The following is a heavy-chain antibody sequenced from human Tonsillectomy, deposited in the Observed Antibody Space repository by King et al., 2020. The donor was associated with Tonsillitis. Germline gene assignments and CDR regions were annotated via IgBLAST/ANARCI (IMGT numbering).Heavy chain of an antibody. J-gene: IGHJ4*02. CDR3: ARDQNYYDSSGYYRGGFDY. Sequence: QLQESGPGLVKPSETLSLTCTVFGGSITSYYWSWIRQPPGKGLDWIWYIYSSGSTNYNPPLKSLVTISVDTSKNQFSLKLSSVTAADTAVYYCARDQNYYDSSGYYRGGFDYWGQGTLVTVSS. CDR1: GGSITSYY. CDR2: IYSSGST. V-gene: IGHV4-59*01. D-gene: IGHD3-22*01.